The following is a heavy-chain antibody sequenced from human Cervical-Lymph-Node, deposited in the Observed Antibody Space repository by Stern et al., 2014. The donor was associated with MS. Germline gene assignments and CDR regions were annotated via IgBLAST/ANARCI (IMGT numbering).Heavy chain of an antibody. CDR3: AKDPRIYDSSGYLDA. Sequence: VQLVESGGGVVQPGRSLRLSCAASGFTFSLYDMPWVRQTPAKGLEWVAVISYDGDNKFYTDSVKGRFTISRDSSKSTLYLQLNSLRPEDTAIYYCAKDPRIYDSSGYLDAWGQGTLVTVSS. CDR1: GFTFSLYD. V-gene: IGHV3-30*18. J-gene: IGHJ5*02. D-gene: IGHD3-22*01. CDR2: ISYDGDNK.